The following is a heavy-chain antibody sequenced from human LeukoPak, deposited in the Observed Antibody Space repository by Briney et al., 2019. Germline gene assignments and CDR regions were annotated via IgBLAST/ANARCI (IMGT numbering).Heavy chain of an antibody. CDR2: IYTSGST. CDR3: ARSYYYDSSGYYYGGTPTHFDY. V-gene: IGHV4-4*07. CDR1: GGSISSYY. J-gene: IGHJ4*01. D-gene: IGHD3-22*01. Sequence: SETLSLTCTVSGGSISSYYWSWIRQPAGKGLEWIGRIYTSGSTNYNPSLKSRVTISVDKSKNQFSLKLSSVTAADMAVYYCARSYYYDSSGYYYGGTPTHFDYWGQGTLVTVSS.